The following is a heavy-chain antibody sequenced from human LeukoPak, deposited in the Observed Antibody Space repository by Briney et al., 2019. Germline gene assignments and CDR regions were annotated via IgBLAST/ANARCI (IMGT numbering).Heavy chain of an antibody. J-gene: IGHJ6*03. CDR3: SRDLSSTSCYTCYYYMDV. CDR1: GLTFSSYS. CDR2: ISSTSSYI. D-gene: IGHD2-2*02. V-gene: IGHV3-21*01. Sequence: NPGGSLRLFCAASGLTFSSYSMSWVRHAPGKGLVCVSSISSTSSYIYYADSVKGRFTITRDNAKNSLYLQMNSLRAEDTAVYYCSRDLSSTSCYTCYYYMDVWGKGTTVTVSS.